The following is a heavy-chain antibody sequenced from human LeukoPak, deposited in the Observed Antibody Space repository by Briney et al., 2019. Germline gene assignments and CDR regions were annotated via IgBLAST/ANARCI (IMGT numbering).Heavy chain of an antibody. D-gene: IGHD1-26*01. CDR3: VPHLSSGGYSVFHN. J-gene: IGHJ4*02. Sequence: GGSLRLSCAASGFTFNGYWMSWVRQAPGQGLEWVANIKEDGSAKYYVDSVKGRFIISRGNTKNSLYLQMDSLRIEDTAVYYCVPHLSSGGYSVFHNWGQGTGVTVSS. V-gene: IGHV3-7*01. CDR2: IKEDGSAK. CDR1: GFTFNGYW.